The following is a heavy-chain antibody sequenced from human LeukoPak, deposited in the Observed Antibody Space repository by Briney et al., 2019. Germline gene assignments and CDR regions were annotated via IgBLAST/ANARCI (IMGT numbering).Heavy chain of an antibody. V-gene: IGHV4-61*02. J-gene: IGHJ6*03. CDR2: IYTSGST. CDR3: ASLHYYDSSGSRKAYYMDV. CDR1: GGSISSGSYY. D-gene: IGHD3-22*01. Sequence: SQTLSLTCTVSGGSISSGSYYWSWIRQPAGKGLEWIGRIYTSGSTNYNPSLKSRVTISVDTSKNQFSLKLSSVTAADTAVYYCASLHYYDSSGSRKAYYMDVWGKGTTVTISS.